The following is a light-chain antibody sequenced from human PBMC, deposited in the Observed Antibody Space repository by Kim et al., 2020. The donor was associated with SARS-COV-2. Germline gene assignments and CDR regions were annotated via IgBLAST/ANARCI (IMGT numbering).Light chain of an antibody. V-gene: IGKV1-33*01. CDR3: QQYDSFPYT. CDR2: DAS. CDR1: QDIGNY. Sequence: SASVEDRITITCRASQDIGNYLNWFQQKLGKVPKLLMYDASNLQTGVPSRFSGSGSGTDFTFTITSLQPEDFATYYCQQYDSFPYTFGQGTKLEI. J-gene: IGKJ2*01.